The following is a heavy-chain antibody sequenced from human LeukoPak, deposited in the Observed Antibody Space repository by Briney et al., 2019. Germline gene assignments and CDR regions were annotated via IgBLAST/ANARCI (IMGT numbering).Heavy chain of an antibody. J-gene: IGHJ4*02. CDR2: IHYSGNT. D-gene: IGHD3-9*01. V-gene: IGHV4-59*08. CDR3: ARHGRESRYFDWLLYYIDH. Sequence: PSETLSLTCTVSGASISAYSWSWIRQPPGKGLEWIGCIHYSGNTHCNPSLESRVTLSVDTSKNQFSLKLSSVTAADTAVYYCARHGRESRYFDWLLYYIDHWGQGALVTVSS. CDR1: GASISAYS.